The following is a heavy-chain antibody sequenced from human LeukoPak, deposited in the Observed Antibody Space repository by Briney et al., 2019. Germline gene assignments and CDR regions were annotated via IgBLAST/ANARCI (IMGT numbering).Heavy chain of an antibody. CDR1: GGYITSYY. Sequence: SETLSLTCTISGGYITSYYWSWIRQPPGKVLEWIGDIYYSGSTNYNPSLKSRVTISVDTSKNQFSLKLSSVTAADTAVYYCARGYSSGYIDYYYYMDVWGKGTTVTVSS. D-gene: IGHD5-18*01. J-gene: IGHJ6*03. CDR3: ARGYSSGYIDYYYYMDV. V-gene: IGHV4-59*01. CDR2: IYYSGST.